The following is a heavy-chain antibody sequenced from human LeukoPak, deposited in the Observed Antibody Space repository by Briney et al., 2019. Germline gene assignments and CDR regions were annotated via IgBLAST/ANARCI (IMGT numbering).Heavy chain of an antibody. J-gene: IGHJ4*02. D-gene: IGHD6-19*01. V-gene: IGHV3-23*01. CDR1: GFTFSSYA. CDR3: TKRTPHGQWLYYFDY. Sequence: GSLRLSCAASGFTFSSYAMSWVRQAPGKGLEWVSAISGSGGSTYYADSVKGRFTISRDNSKNTLYLQMNSLRAEDTAVYYCTKRTPHGQWLYYFDYWGQGTLVTVSS. CDR2: ISGSGGST.